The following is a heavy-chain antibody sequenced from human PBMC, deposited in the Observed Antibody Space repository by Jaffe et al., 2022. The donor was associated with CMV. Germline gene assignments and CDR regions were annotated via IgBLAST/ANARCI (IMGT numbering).Heavy chain of an antibody. CDR1: GFTFDDYA. Sequence: EVQLVESGGGLVQPGRSLRLSCAASGFTFDDYAMHWVRQAPGKGLEWVSGISWNSGSIGYADSVKGRFTISRDNAKNSLYLQMNSLRAEDTALYYCAKDSGRDCSGGSCYKGFDYWGQGTLVTVSS. J-gene: IGHJ4*02. CDR2: ISWNSGSI. V-gene: IGHV3-9*01. D-gene: IGHD2-15*01. CDR3: AKDSGRDCSGGSCYKGFDY.